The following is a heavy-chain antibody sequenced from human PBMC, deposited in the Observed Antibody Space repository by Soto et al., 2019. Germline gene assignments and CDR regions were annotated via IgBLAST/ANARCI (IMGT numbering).Heavy chain of an antibody. V-gene: IGHV3-30*03. CDR3: ARDSGWPILNFDN. CDR2: SSYDGRET. CDR1: DFYFSSYG. D-gene: IGHD3-10*01. Sequence: GGSLRLSCAASDFYFSSYGIHWVRQAPGKGLEWVAASSYDGRETFYADSAEGRFTVSKEMSKNTAFLQMNALRHEDTAVYFCARDSGWPILNFDNWGQGTPVTVSS. J-gene: IGHJ4*02.